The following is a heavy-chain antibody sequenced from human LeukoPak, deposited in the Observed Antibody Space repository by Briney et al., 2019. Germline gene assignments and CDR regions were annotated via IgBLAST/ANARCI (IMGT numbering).Heavy chain of an antibody. CDR1: GFTFSSYG. V-gene: IGHV3-30*02. Sequence: GGSLRLXCAASGFTFSSYGMHWVRQAPGKELESVAFIRYDGSNKYYADSVKDRFTISTDNSKNTLYLQMNSLRAEDTAVYYCAKDRGDIVVVPAAMDVWGKGTTVTVSS. CDR2: IRYDGSNK. CDR3: AKDRGDIVVVPAAMDV. D-gene: IGHD2-2*01. J-gene: IGHJ6*04.